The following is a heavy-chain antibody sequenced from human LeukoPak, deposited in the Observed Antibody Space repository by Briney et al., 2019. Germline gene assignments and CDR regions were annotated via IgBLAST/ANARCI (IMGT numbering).Heavy chain of an antibody. CDR3: ARRGVLWFGELFYYGMDV. Sequence: GGSLRLSCAASGFTFSSYAMSWVRQAPGKGLEWVSAISGSGGSTYYADSVKGRFTISRDNSKNTLYLQMNSLRAEDTAVYYCARRGVLWFGELFYYGMDVWGQGTTVTVSS. V-gene: IGHV3-23*01. CDR1: GFTFSSYA. D-gene: IGHD3-10*01. CDR2: ISGSGGST. J-gene: IGHJ6*02.